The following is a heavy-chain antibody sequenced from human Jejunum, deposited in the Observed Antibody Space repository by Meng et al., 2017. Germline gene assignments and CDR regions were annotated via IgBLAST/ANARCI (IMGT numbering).Heavy chain of an antibody. Sequence: QVQLQESGPELVKPSGPLSLACAVSGGSISDSNWWSWVRQPPGKGLEWIGEIYHTGSTNYNPSLKSRVTMSLDKSKNQFFLDLTSVTAADTAVYYCARDLLGPAIAASGYFDPWGQGTLVTVSS. D-gene: IGHD5-12*01. CDR2: IYHTGST. J-gene: IGHJ5*02. CDR1: GGSISDSNW. CDR3: ARDLLGPAIAASGYFDP. V-gene: IGHV4-4*02.